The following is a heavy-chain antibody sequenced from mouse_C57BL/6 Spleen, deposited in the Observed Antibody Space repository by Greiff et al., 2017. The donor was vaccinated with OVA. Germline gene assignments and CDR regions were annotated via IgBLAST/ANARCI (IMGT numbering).Heavy chain of an antibody. J-gene: IGHJ2*01. CDR1: GYTFTSYW. CDR3: AGGDYGTPDY. V-gene: IGHV1-61*01. Sequence: QVQLQQPGAELVRPGSSVKLSCKASGYTFTSYWMDWVKQRPGQGLEWIGNIYPSDSETHYNQKFKDKATLTVDKSSSTAYMQLSSLTSEDSAVSDCAGGDYGTPDYWGQGTTLTVSS. D-gene: IGHD1-1*01. CDR2: IYPSDSET.